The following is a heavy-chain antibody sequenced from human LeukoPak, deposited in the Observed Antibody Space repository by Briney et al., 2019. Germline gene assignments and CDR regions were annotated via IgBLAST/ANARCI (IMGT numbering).Heavy chain of an antibody. CDR2: IYTSGST. CDR1: GGSISSGSYY. V-gene: IGHV4-61*02. CDR3: AKDQYDYGDPLEDY. D-gene: IGHD4-17*01. J-gene: IGHJ4*02. Sequence: PSETLSLTCTVSGGSISSGSYYWSWIRQPAGKGLEWIGRIYTSGSTNYNPSLKSRVTISVDTSKNQFSLKLSSVTAADTAVYYCAKDQYDYGDPLEDYWGQGTLVTVSS.